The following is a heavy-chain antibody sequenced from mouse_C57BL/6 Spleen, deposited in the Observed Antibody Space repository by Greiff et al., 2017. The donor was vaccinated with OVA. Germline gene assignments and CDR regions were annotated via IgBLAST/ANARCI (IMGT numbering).Heavy chain of an antibody. D-gene: IGHD2-2*01. J-gene: IGHJ4*01. Sequence: EVQLQESGEGLVKPGGSLKLSCAASGFTFSSYAMSWVRQTPEKRLEWVAYISSGGDYIYYADTVKGRFTISRDNARNTLYLQMSSLKSEDTAMYYCTIMVTTTGYAMDYWGQGTSVTVSS. V-gene: IGHV5-9-1*02. CDR2: ISSGGDYI. CDR3: TIMVTTTGYAMDY. CDR1: GFTFSSYA.